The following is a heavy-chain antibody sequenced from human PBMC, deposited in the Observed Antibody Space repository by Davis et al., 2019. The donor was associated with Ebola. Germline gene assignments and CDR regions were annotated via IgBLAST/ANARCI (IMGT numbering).Heavy chain of an antibody. CDR3: ARGRRLLADAFHI. V-gene: IGHV3-21*01. Sequence: GGSLRLSCAASGFTFSSYSMNWVRQAPGKGLEWVSSISSSSNYKYYTDSVKGRFTISRDNAKSSLNLQMNSLRAEDTAVYYCARGRRLLADAFHIWGQGTMVTVSS. J-gene: IGHJ3*02. CDR1: GFTFSSYS. CDR2: ISSSSNYK. D-gene: IGHD2-8*02.